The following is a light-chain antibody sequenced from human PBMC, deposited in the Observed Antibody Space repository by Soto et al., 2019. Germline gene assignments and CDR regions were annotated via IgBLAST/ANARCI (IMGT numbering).Light chain of an antibody. CDR1: QSLLYSNGNNY. CDR3: QQASSFPQT. V-gene: IGKV2-28*01. CDR2: LGS. J-gene: IGKJ5*01. Sequence: DIVLTQSPVSLPVTPGEAASISCRSSQSLLYSNGNNYLDWYLQKPGQSPQLLIYLGSNRASGVPDRFSGSGSGTDFTLTISSLQPEDFATYYCQQASSFPQTFGQGTRVEIK.